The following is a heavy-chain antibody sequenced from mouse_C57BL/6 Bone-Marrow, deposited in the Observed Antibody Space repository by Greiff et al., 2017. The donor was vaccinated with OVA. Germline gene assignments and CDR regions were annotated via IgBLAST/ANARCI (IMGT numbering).Heavy chain of an antibody. CDR1: GYTFTDYY. CDR3: ARNGDGSRFAY. Sequence: EVKLMESGPVLVKPGASVKMSCKASGYTFTDYYMNWVKQSHGKSLEWIGVINPYNGGTSYNQKFKGKATLTVDKSSSTAYMELNSLTSEDSAVYYCARNGDGSRFAYWGQGTLVTVSA. D-gene: IGHD1-1*01. CDR2: INPYNGGT. J-gene: IGHJ3*01. V-gene: IGHV1-19*01.